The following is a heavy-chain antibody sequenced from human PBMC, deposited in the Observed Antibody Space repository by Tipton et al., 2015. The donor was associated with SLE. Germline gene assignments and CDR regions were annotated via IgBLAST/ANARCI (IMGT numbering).Heavy chain of an antibody. CDR2: ISSSGNA. D-gene: IGHD3-3*01. Sequence: TLSLTCTVSGGSINSGDYYWSWIRQHPGKGLEWIGYISSSGNAYYTPSLQSRISISVDTSKNHFSLNLGSVTAADTAVYYCARDSGFWRGYNYYYYFMDVWGKGTTVTVSS. CDR3: ARDSGFWRGYNYYYYFMDV. CDR1: GGSINSGDYY. V-gene: IGHV4-31*03. J-gene: IGHJ6*03.